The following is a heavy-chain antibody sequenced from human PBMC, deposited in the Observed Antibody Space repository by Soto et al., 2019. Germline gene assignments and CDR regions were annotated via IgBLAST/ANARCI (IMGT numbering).Heavy chain of an antibody. CDR2: IYYSGST. D-gene: IGHD4-17*01. V-gene: IGHV4-31*01. CDR1: GGSISSGGYY. CDR3: ARDLQTTVTDDYGMDV. Sequence: QVQLQESGPGLVTPSQTLSLTCTVSGGSISSGGYYWSWIRQHPGKGLEWIGYIYYSGSTYYNPSLKSQVTISVDTSKNQFSLKLSSVTAADTAVYYCARDLQTTVTDDYGMDVWGQGTTVTVSS. J-gene: IGHJ6*02.